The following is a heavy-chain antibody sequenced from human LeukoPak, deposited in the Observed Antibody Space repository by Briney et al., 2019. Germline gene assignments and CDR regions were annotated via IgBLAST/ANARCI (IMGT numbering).Heavy chain of an antibody. Sequence: GGSLRLSCAASGFTVSSNYMGWVRQAPGKGLEWVSVIYSGGSTYYADSVKGRFTISRDNSKNTLYLQMNSLRAEDTAVYYCARVEMATNWDAFDIWGQGTMVTVSS. V-gene: IGHV3-66*01. D-gene: IGHD5-24*01. CDR3: ARVEMATNWDAFDI. CDR1: GFTVSSNY. J-gene: IGHJ3*02. CDR2: IYSGGST.